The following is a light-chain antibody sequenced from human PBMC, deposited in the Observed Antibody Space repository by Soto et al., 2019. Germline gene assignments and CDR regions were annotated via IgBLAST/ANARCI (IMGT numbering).Light chain of an antibody. J-gene: IGLJ2*01. V-gene: IGLV3-21*02. Sequence: SYELTQPPSVSVAPGQTARITCGGNNIEIKSVHWYQQKPGQAPVLVVYDDGDRTTGIPERFSGSKSGNTATLTTSRVAAGDEADYYCQVWDTTTPVIFGGGTKLTVL. CDR1: NIEIKS. CDR2: DDG. CDR3: QVWDTTTPVI.